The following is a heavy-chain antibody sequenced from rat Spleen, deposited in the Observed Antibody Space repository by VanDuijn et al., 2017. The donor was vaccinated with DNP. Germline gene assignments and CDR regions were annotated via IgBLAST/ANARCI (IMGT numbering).Heavy chain of an antibody. CDR2: IWGDGST. CDR3: ARDSGPWGWFAY. V-gene: IGHV2-32*01. CDR1: GFSLTSYH. J-gene: IGHJ3*01. Sequence: QVQLKESGPGLVKPSETLSLTCTVSGFSLTSYHVSWVRQPPGKGLEWMGVIWGDGSTAYNSALKSRLSISRDTSKSQVFLKMNSLQTEDTATYYCARDSGPWGWFAYWGQGTLVTVSS. D-gene: IGHD4-3*01.